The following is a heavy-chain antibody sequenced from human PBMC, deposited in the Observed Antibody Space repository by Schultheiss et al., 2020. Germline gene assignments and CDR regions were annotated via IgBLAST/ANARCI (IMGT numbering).Heavy chain of an antibody. J-gene: IGHJ5*02. CDR3: ARVGYCSGGSCYSAEVDWFDP. CDR1: GYTFTSYD. CDR2: MNPNSGNT. V-gene: IGHV1-8*01. D-gene: IGHD2-15*01. Sequence: ASVTVSCKASGYTFTSYDINWVRQATGQGLEWMGWMNPNSGNTGYAQKFQGRVTMTRNTSISTAYMELSSLRSEDTAVYYCARVGYCSGGSCYSAEVDWFDPWGQGTLVTVSS.